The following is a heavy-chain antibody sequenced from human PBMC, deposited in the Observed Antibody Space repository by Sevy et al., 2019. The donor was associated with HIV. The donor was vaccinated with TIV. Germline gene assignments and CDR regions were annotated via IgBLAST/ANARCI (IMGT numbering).Heavy chain of an antibody. CDR2: ISSNGGST. D-gene: IGHD2-2*01. CDR3: LRDLLRPVVVPAASFDH. Sequence: GRSLRLSCSASGFTFSYYGMYWVRQAPGKGLQYVSGISSNGGSTDYADSVKGRFTISRDNSKNTLYLQMSSLRPEDTAVYYCLRDLLRPVVVPAASFDHWGQGTLVTVSS. CDR1: GFTFSYYG. V-gene: IGHV3-64D*06. J-gene: IGHJ4*02.